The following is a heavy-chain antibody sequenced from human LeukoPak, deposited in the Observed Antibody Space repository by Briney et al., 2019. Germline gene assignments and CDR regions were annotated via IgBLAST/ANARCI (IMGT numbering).Heavy chain of an antibody. CDR2: IYYSGST. Sequence: SETLSLTCTVSGGSISSSSYYWGWIRQPPGKGLEWIGSIYYSGSTYYNPSLKSRVTISVDTSKNQFSLKLSSVTAADTAVYYCARDAPPDYWGQGTLVTVSS. CDR3: ARDAPPDY. V-gene: IGHV4-39*07. J-gene: IGHJ4*02. CDR1: GGSISSSSYY.